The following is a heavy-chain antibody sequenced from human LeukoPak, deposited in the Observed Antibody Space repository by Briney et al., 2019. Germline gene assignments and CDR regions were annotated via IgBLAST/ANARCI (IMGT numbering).Heavy chain of an antibody. J-gene: IGHJ4*02. CDR3: AKGSITVFGVVSY. D-gene: IGHD3-3*01. CDR1: GFTFSTYG. Sequence: GGSLRLSCAASGFTFSTYGMHWVRQAPGKGLEWVAFIRYDGSNKYYADSVKGRFTISRDNSNNTLYLQMNSLRAEDTAVYYCAKGSITVFGVVSYWGQGTLVTVSS. V-gene: IGHV3-30*02. CDR2: IRYDGSNK.